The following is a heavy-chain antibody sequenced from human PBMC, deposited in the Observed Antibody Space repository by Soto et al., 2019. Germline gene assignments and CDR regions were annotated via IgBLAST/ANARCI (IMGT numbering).Heavy chain of an antibody. CDR2: IYYSGST. Sequence: PSETLSLTCTVSGGSISSYYWSWIRQPPGKGLEWIGHIYYSGSTNYNPSLKSRVTISVDTSKNQFSLKLSSVTAADTAVYYCAGGYSSSWYPPYYYYYYYMDVWGKGTTVTVSS. D-gene: IGHD6-13*01. J-gene: IGHJ6*03. V-gene: IGHV4-59*01. CDR3: AGGYSSSWYPPYYYYYYYMDV. CDR1: GGSISSYY.